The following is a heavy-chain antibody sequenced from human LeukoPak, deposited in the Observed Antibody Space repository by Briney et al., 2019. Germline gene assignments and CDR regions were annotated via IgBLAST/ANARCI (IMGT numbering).Heavy chain of an antibody. CDR1: GFAFSSYW. V-gene: IGHV3-7*01. CDR3: ARDKIEGPTKLDY. CDR2: IKQDESEK. Sequence: GGSLRLSCAASGFAFSSYWMSWVRQAPGKGLEWVANIKQDESEKYYVVSVKGRFTISGDNAKNSLYLQMNSLRAEDTAVYYCARDKIEGPTKLDYWGQGILVTVSS. J-gene: IGHJ4*02. D-gene: IGHD1-1*01.